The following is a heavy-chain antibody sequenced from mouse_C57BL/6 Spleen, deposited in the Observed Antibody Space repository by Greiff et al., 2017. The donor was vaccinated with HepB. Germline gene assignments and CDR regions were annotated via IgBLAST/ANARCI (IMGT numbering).Heavy chain of an antibody. Sequence: EVQLQQSGPELVKPGASVKISCKASGYSFTGYYMNWVKQSPEKSLEWIGEINPSTGGTTYNQKFKAKATLTVDKSSSTAYMQIKSLTSEDSAVYYCARMAYYSNYDWYFDVWGTGTTVTVSS. J-gene: IGHJ1*03. CDR3: ARMAYYSNYDWYFDV. D-gene: IGHD2-5*01. V-gene: IGHV1-42*01. CDR2: INPSTGGT. CDR1: GYSFTGYY.